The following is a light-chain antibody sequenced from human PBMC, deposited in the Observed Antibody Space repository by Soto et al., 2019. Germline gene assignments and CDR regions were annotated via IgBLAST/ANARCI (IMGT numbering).Light chain of an antibody. CDR3: QQYGSSPVT. Sequence: EIVLTQSPGTLSLSPGERATLSCRASQSVSSSYLAWYQQKPGQAPRLLIYGASSRATGIPDRFSGSGSGTDFTLTISRLEPEDFAVYFCQQYGSSPVTFSQGTRLEIK. CDR2: GAS. J-gene: IGKJ5*01. CDR1: QSVSSSY. V-gene: IGKV3-20*01.